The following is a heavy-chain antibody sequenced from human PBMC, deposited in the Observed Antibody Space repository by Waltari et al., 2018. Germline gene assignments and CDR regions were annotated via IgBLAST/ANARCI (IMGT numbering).Heavy chain of an antibody. J-gene: IGHJ5*02. Sequence: QVQLQQWGAGLLKPSETLSLTCAVYGGSFSGYYWSWIRQPPGKGLEWIGEINHSGSTNYNPALKSRVTISVDTSKNQFSLKLSSVTAADTAVYYCARDKEVGGSNWFDPWGQGTLVTVSS. CDR2: INHSGST. CDR3: ARDKEVGGSNWFDP. CDR1: GGSFSGYY. D-gene: IGHD3-16*01. V-gene: IGHV4-34*01.